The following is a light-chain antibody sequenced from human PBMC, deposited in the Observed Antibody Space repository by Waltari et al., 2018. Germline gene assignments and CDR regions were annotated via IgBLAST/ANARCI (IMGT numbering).Light chain of an antibody. CDR1: SSDVGGYKY. CDR2: DVS. J-gene: IGLJ3*02. CDR3: SSYTSSSTWV. V-gene: IGLV2-14*01. Sequence: QSALPPPASVSGSPGQSITISCTGTSSDVGGYKYVSWYQQPPGTAPKLMIYDVSKRPSGVSNRFSGSKSGNTASLTISGLQAEDEADYYCSSYTSSSTWVFGGGTKLTVL.